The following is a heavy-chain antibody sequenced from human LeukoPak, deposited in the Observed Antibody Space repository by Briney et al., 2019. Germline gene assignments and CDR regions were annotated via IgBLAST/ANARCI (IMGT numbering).Heavy chain of an antibody. Sequence: SETLSLTCTVSGGSVASGSYYWNWIRQHPGKGLEWIGSIYYSGSTYYNPSLRGRVTISLVTSKNQFSLKLSSVTAADTAIYYCASGDNDPLFDYWGQGTLVTVSS. V-gene: IGHV4-31*03. CDR1: GGSVASGSYY. J-gene: IGHJ4*02. D-gene: IGHD1-1*01. CDR3: ASGDNDPLFDY. CDR2: IYYSGST.